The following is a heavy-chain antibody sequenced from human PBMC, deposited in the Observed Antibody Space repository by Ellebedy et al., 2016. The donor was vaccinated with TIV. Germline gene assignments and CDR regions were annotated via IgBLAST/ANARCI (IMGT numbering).Heavy chain of an antibody. D-gene: IGHD4-17*01. J-gene: IGHJ4*02. CDR1: GGSISSSNYY. V-gene: IGHV4-31*03. Sequence: LRLSCTVSGGSISSSNYYWGWIRQPPGKGLEWIGYIYYSGSTYYNPSLKSRVTISVDTSKNQFSLKLSSVTAADTAVYYCAREEMTTVTTGWGQGTLVTVSS. CDR2: IYYSGST. CDR3: AREEMTTVTTG.